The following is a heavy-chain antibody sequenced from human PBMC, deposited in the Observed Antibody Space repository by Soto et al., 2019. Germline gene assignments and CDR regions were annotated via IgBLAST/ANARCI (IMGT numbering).Heavy chain of an antibody. Sequence: SEILSLTCTVSGGSISSYYWSWIRQPPGKGLEWIGYIYYSGSTNYNPSLKSRVTISVDTSKNQFSLKLSSVTAADTAVYYCARDTRRDGYNFYFDYWGQGTLVTVSS. D-gene: IGHD5-12*01. CDR1: GGSISSYY. V-gene: IGHV4-59*01. CDR3: ARDTRRDGYNFYFDY. J-gene: IGHJ4*02. CDR2: IYYSGST.